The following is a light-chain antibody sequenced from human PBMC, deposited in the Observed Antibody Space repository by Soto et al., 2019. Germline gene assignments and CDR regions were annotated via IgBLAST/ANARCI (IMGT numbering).Light chain of an antibody. Sequence: QPVLTQPASVSGSPGQSITISCIGTSSDVGNYNFVSWYQQHPGKAPKLIICEVSNRPSGISSRFSGSKSGNTASLTISGLRAEDEADYYCCSYAGSGTLLFGGGTKLTVL. CDR3: CSYAGSGTLL. V-gene: IGLV2-23*01. J-gene: IGLJ2*01. CDR2: EVS. CDR1: SSDVGNYNF.